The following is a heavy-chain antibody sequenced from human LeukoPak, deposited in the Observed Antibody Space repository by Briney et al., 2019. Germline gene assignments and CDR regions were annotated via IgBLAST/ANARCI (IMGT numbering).Heavy chain of an antibody. Sequence: PGGSLRLSCAASGFTFSSYSMNWVRQAPGKGLEWVSYISSSSTIYYADSVKGRFTISRDNAKNSLYLQMNSLRAEDTAVYYCARGVVVPASVGWFDPWGQGTLVTVSS. V-gene: IGHV3-48*04. CDR1: GFTFSSYS. CDR3: ARGVVVPASVGWFDP. D-gene: IGHD2-2*01. CDR2: ISSSSTI. J-gene: IGHJ5*02.